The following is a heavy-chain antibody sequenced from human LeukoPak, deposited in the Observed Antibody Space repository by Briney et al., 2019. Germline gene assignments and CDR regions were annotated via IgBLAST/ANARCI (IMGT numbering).Heavy chain of an antibody. V-gene: IGHV3-73*01. CDR2: IRSKANSYAT. J-gene: IGHJ6*03. D-gene: IGHD2-2*03. CDR1: GFTFSGSA. Sequence: GGSLRLSCAASGFTFSGSAMHWVRQASGKGLEWVGRIRSKANSYATAYAASVKGRFTISRDDSKNTAYLQMNSLKTEDTVVYYCTTKGMDIVVVPAASPVWNMDVWGKGTTVTVSS. CDR3: TTKGMDIVVVPAASPVWNMDV.